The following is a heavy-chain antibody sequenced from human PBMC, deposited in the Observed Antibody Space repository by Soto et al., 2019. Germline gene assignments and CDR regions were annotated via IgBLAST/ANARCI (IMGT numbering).Heavy chain of an antibody. CDR1: GGSVSSSSYY. Sequence: PSETLSLTCTVSGGSVSSSSYYWGWVRQPPGKGLEWIGSVYYSGSTNYNPSLESRVTISVDTSKNQFSLKLSSVTAADTAVYYCARAVNDYDYYMDVWGKGTTVTVSS. D-gene: IGHD3-16*01. CDR3: ARAVNDYDYYMDV. V-gene: IGHV4-39*01. J-gene: IGHJ6*03. CDR2: VYYSGST.